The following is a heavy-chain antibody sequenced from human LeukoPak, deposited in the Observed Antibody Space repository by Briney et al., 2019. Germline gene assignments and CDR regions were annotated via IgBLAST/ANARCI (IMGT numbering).Heavy chain of an antibody. Sequence: SETLSLTCNVSGGYISSGSYYWGWIRQPPGKGLEWTGSIHYFGSIDYNPSLNSRVSISVDTSKKQFSLTQSSVTAADTALYYCATGTSLYSSGWYPLDYWGQGTLVTVSS. D-gene: IGHD6-19*01. CDR1: GGYISSGSYY. CDR3: ATGTSLYSSGWYPLDY. CDR2: IHYFGSI. J-gene: IGHJ4*02. V-gene: IGHV4-39*07.